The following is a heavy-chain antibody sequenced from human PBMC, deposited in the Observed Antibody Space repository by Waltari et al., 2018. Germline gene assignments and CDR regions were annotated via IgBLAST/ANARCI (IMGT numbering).Heavy chain of an antibody. J-gene: IGHJ5*02. D-gene: IGHD4-17*01. CDR2: IVVGSGNT. CDR1: GFPFPSSA. CDR3: VAQTTVTTGWFDP. V-gene: IGHV1-58*01. Sequence: QMQLVQSGHEVKKPGTSVTVSCKASGFPFPSSALQWVSTARGQRLEWRGWIVVGSGNTNYAQKFQERVTITRDMSTSTAYMELSSLRSEDTAVYYCVAQTTVTTGWFDPWGQGTLVTVSS.